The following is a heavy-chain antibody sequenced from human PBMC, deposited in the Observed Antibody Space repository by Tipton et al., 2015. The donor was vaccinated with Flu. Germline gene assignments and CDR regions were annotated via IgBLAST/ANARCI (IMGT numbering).Heavy chain of an antibody. V-gene: IGHV1-69*18. CDR3: ARGLISSGWLYYFDY. CDR2: IIPIFGTA. J-gene: IGHJ4*02. CDR1: GGTFSGYA. Sequence: VQLVQSGAEVKKPGSSVKVSCKASGGTFSGYAIGWVRQAPGQGLEWMGRIIPIFGTANYAQKFQGRVTITADESTSTAYMELSSLRSEDTAVYYCARGLISSGWLYYFDYWGQGTLVTVSS. D-gene: IGHD6-19*01.